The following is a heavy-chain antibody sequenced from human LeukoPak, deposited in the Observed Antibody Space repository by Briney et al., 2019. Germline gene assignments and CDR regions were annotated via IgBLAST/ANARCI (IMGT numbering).Heavy chain of an antibody. CDR1: GGSISSGGYY. V-gene: IGHV4-31*11. CDR3: ARVRVVPAAIARGPYFDY. CDR2: IYYSGST. Sequence: SGTLSLTCAVSGGSISSGGYYWSWIRQHPGKGLEWIGYIYYSGSTYYNPSLKSRVTISVDTSKNQFSLKLSSVTAADTAVYYCARVRVVPAAIARGPYFDYWGQGTLVTVSS. D-gene: IGHD2-2*01. J-gene: IGHJ4*02.